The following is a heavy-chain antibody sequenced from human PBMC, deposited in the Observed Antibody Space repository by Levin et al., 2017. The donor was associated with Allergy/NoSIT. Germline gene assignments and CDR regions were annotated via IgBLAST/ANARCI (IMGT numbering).Heavy chain of an antibody. Sequence: GESLKISCAASGFTFSSYGMHWVRQAPGKGLEWVAVIWYDGSNKYYADSVKGRFTISRDNSKNTLYLQMNSLRAEDTAVYYCARGVGGAYTGDIDYWGQGTLVTVSS. D-gene: IGHD3-16*01. CDR3: ARGVGGAYTGDIDY. CDR1: GFTFSSYG. V-gene: IGHV3-33*01. J-gene: IGHJ4*02. CDR2: IWYDGSNK.